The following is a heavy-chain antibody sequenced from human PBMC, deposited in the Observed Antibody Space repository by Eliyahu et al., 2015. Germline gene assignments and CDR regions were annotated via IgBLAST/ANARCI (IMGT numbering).Heavy chain of an antibody. CDR1: GFSLNTRGMR. J-gene: IGHJ4*02. CDR3: ARISVEGTHFDS. Sequence: QVTLKESGPALVKPTQTLTLTCTFSGFSLNTRGMRVSWIRQPPGKALEWLARIDWNDDKFYRTSLRTRLTVSKDTSKNQVVLTMTNMDPVDTATYYCARISVEGTHFDSWGQGTLVTVSS. CDR2: IDWNDDK. D-gene: IGHD2-21*02. V-gene: IGHV2-70*04.